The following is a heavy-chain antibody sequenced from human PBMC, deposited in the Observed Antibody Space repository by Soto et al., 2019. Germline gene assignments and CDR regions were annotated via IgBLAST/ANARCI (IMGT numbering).Heavy chain of an antibody. V-gene: IGHV2-5*01. Sequence: SGPTLVNRTHTLTLTCSFCGFSLTTGGVAVGWIRQPPGKALDWLALIYWNDDKRYSPSLKNRLTVTKDTSKNQVVLTLTNMDPVDTATYYCANKLRYLDAMDVLGQGTTLTVSS. J-gene: IGHJ6*02. CDR2: IYWNDDK. D-gene: IGHD3-9*01. CDR1: GFSLTTGGVA. CDR3: ANKLRYLDAMDV.